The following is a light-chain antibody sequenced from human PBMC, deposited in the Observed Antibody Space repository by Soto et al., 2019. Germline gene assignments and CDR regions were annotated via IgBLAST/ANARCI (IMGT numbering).Light chain of an antibody. Sequence: AIHLTQSPSSLSASVGDRVTITCRASQDIRGALAWYQQKPGKAPKMLIYDVSTLERGVPSRFSGSSSGTDFTLAISSLQPEDFATYHCQQFNNYPITFGQGTRLEIK. V-gene: IGKV1D-13*01. CDR3: QQFNNYPIT. CDR1: QDIRGA. CDR2: DVS. J-gene: IGKJ5*01.